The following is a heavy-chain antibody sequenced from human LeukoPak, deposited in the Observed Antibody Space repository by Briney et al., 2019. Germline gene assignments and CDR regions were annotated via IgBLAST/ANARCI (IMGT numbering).Heavy chain of an antibody. J-gene: IGHJ4*02. CDR1: GYTFTSYG. D-gene: IGHD6-19*01. Sequence: ASVKVSCTASGYTFTSYGISWVRQAPGQGLEWMGLINPNSGGTNYAQKFQGRFTITRDTSITTAYMQLRRLSSDDTAVYYCARLIPMSRRGWAPINDYWGQGTLVTVSS. CDR3: ARLIPMSRRGWAPINDY. CDR2: INPNSGGT. V-gene: IGHV1-2*02.